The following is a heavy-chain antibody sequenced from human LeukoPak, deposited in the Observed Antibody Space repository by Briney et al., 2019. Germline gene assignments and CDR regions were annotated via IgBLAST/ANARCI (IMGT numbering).Heavy chain of an antibody. CDR2: IYHSGST. CDR3: ARGYSYGYWFDP. CDR1: GYSISSGYY. J-gene: IGHJ5*02. D-gene: IGHD5-18*01. Sequence: SETLSLTCTVSGYSISSGYYWGWIRQPPGKGLEWIGSIYHSGSTYYNPSLKSRVTISVDTSKNQFSLKLSSATAADTAVYYCARGYSYGYWFDPWGQGTLVTVSS. V-gene: IGHV4-38-2*02.